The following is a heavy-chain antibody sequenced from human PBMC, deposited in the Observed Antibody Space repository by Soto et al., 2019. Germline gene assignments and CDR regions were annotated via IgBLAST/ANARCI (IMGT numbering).Heavy chain of an antibody. CDR1: GGSISSSSYY. V-gene: IGHV4-39*01. Sequence: PSETLSLTCTVSGGSISSSSYYWGWIRQPPGKGLEWIGSIYYSGSTYYNPSLKSRVTISVDTSKNQFSLKLSSVTAADTAAYYCARHQEGITMVRGVPSGFDYWGQGTLVTV. J-gene: IGHJ4*02. D-gene: IGHD3-10*01. CDR2: IYYSGST. CDR3: ARHQEGITMVRGVPSGFDY.